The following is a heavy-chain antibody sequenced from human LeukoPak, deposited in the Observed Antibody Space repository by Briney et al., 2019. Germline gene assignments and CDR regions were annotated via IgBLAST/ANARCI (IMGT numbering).Heavy chain of an antibody. CDR3: ARRSAAGTDY. D-gene: IGHD6-13*01. J-gene: IGHJ4*02. Sequence: SETLSLTCTVSGGSISSYYWSWIRQPPGRGLEWIGYIYYSGSTNYNPSLKSRVTISVDTSKNQFSLKLSSVTAADTAVYWCARRSAAGTDYWGQGTLVTVSS. V-gene: IGHV4-59*12. CDR1: GGSISSYY. CDR2: IYYSGST.